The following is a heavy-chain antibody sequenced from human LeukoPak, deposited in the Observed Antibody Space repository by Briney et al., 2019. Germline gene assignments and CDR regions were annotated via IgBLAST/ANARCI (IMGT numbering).Heavy chain of an antibody. V-gene: IGHV3-30-3*01. D-gene: IGHD3-3*01. Sequence: GSLRLSCAASGFTFSSYAMHWVRQAPGKGLEWVAVISYDGSNKYYADSVKGRFTISRDNSKNTLYLQMNSLRAEDTAVYYCAREIATIFGVAENGMDVWGQGTTVTVSS. CDR2: ISYDGSNK. CDR1: GFTFSSYA. CDR3: AREIATIFGVAENGMDV. J-gene: IGHJ6*02.